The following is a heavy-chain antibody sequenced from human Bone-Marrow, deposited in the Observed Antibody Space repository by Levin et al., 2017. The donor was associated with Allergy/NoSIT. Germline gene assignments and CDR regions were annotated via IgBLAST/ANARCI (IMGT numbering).Heavy chain of an antibody. Sequence: SCAASGFTFSNYWMTWVRQAPGKGLEWVANINQGGSDNYYVDSVKGRFTVSRDNAKNLLILQMNSLRAEDTAFYYCARAGRQGAGTPDRWGQGTPVTVSS. J-gene: IGHJ5*02. CDR2: INQGGSDN. D-gene: IGHD3-10*01. V-gene: IGHV3-7*01. CDR3: ARAGRQGAGTPDR. CDR1: GFTFSNYW.